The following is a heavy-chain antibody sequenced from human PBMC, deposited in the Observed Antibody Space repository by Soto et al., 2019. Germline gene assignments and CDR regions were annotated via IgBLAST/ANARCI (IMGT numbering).Heavy chain of an antibody. CDR3: AREYMTTVTTGDYGMDV. J-gene: IGHJ6*02. CDR2: ISYDGSNK. CDR1: GFTFSSYG. Sequence: GGSLRLSCAASGFTFSSYGMHWVRQAPGKGLEWVAVISYDGSNKYYADSVKGRFTISRDNSKNTLYLQMNSPRAEDTAVYYCAREYMTTVTTGDYGMDVWGQGTTVTVSS. D-gene: IGHD4-17*01. V-gene: IGHV3-30*03.